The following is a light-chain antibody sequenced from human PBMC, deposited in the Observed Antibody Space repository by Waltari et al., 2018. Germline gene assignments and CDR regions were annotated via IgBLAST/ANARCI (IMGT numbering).Light chain of an antibody. CDR2: AAS. CDR3: QQSYSTLIT. Sequence: DIQMTQSPSSLSASVGDRVTITCRASQSISSYLNWYQQKPGQAPKRLIYAASSLQSGVPSRFSGSGSGTDFTLTISSLQPEDFATYYCQQSYSTLITFGQGTRLEIK. J-gene: IGKJ5*01. CDR1: QSISSY. V-gene: IGKV1-39*01.